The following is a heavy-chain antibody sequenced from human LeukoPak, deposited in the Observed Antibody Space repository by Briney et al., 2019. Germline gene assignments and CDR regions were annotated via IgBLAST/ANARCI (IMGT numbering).Heavy chain of an antibody. Sequence: SETLSLTCTVSGGSISSSSFYWRWIRQPPGKGLEWIGYIYYTGSTNYNPSLKSRVTISVDTSKNQFSLNLSSVTAADTAVYYCARGGLSGNYPFLDYWGQGTLVTVSS. D-gene: IGHD1-26*01. V-gene: IGHV4-61*01. CDR1: GGSISSSSFY. CDR2: IYYTGST. J-gene: IGHJ4*02. CDR3: ARGGLSGNYPFLDY.